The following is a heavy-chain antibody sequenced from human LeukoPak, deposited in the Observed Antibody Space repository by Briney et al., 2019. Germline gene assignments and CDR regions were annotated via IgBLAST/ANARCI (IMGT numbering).Heavy chain of an antibody. CDR3: ARREYYYDSSGYYADDFDY. CDR2: IGSSGSTI. Sequence: GGSLRLSCAASGFTFSDYYMSWIRQAPGKGLEWVSYIGSSGSTIHYADSVKGRFTISRDNAKNSLYLQMNSLRAEDTAVYYCARREYYYDSSGYYADDFDYWGQGTLVTVSS. CDR1: GFTFSDYY. V-gene: IGHV3-11*04. J-gene: IGHJ4*02. D-gene: IGHD3-22*01.